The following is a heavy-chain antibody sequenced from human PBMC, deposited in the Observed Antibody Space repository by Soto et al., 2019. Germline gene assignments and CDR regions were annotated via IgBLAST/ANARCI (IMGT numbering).Heavy chain of an antibody. Sequence: PGGPLRQSCTSDGFKFRNAGRSLVRPNQGKGLEWVGRIKSKTDGGTTDYAAPVKGRFTISRDDSKNTLYLQMNSLKTEDTAVYYCTTDYDDFWSGPYYYYGMDVCGQGTTFTV. V-gene: IGHV3-15*01. D-gene: IGHD3-3*01. CDR3: TTDYDDFWSGPYYYYGMDV. CDR2: IKSKTDGGTT. CDR1: GFKFRNAG. J-gene: IGHJ6*02.